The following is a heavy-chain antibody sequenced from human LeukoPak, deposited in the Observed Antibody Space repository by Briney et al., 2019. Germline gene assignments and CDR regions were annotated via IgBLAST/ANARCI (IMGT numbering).Heavy chain of an antibody. D-gene: IGHD5-18*01. CDR1: GFTFSSYG. CDR3: AKDLGIGWGYSHGPDY. V-gene: IGHV3-30*18. J-gene: IGHJ4*02. CDR2: ISYDGSNK. Sequence: GGSLRLSCAASGFTFSSYGMHWVRQAPGKGLEWVAVISYDGSNKYYADSVKGRFTISRDNSKNTLYLQMNSLRAEDTAVYYCAKDLGIGWGYSHGPDYWGQGTLVTVSS.